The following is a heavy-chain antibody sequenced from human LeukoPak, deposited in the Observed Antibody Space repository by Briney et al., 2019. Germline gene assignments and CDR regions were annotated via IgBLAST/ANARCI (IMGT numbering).Heavy chain of an antibody. J-gene: IGHJ4*02. CDR3: ARGRFLEWLFLDY. CDR1: GGTFSSYA. Sequence: SVTDSCKASGGTFSSYAISWVRQAPGQGLEWMGRIIPIFGTANYAQKFQGRVTITTDESTSTAYMELSSLRSEDTAVYYCARGRFLEWLFLDYWGQGTLVTVSS. D-gene: IGHD3-3*01. V-gene: IGHV1-69*05. CDR2: IIPIFGTA.